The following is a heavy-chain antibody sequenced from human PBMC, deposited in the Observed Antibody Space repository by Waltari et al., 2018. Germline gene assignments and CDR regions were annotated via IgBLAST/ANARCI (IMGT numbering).Heavy chain of an antibody. D-gene: IGHD6-13*01. CDR2: INHSGST. V-gene: IGHV4-34*01. CDR1: GGSFSGYY. Sequence: QVQLQQWGAGLLKPSETLSLTCAVYGGSFSGYYWSWIRQPPGKGLEWIGEINHSGSTNYNPSLKSRVTISVDTSKNQFSLKLSSVTAADTAVYYCARDQAIAAPLYYYYGMDVWGQGTTVTVSS. J-gene: IGHJ6*02. CDR3: ARDQAIAAPLYYYYGMDV.